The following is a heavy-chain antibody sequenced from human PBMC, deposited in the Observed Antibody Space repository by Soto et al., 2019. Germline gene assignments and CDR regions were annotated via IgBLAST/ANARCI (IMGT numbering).Heavy chain of an antibody. CDR3: AKVDRITIFGVVTKEYFDY. V-gene: IGHV3-23*01. CDR1: GFTFSSYA. J-gene: IGHJ4*02. Sequence: EVQLLESGGGLVQPGGSLRLSCAASGFTFSSYAMSWVRQAPGKGLEWVSAISGSGGSTYYADSVKGRFTISRDNSKNTRYLQMNSLRAEDTAVYYCAKVDRITIFGVVTKEYFDYWGQGTLVTVS. CDR2: ISGSGGST. D-gene: IGHD3-3*01.